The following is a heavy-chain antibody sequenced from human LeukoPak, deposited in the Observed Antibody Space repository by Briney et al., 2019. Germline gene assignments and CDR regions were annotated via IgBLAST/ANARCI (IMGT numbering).Heavy chain of an antibody. CDR1: GFTFSTYW. Sequence: GGSLRLSCAASGFTFSTYWMHWVRQAPGKGLVWVSRINGDGSITSYADSVKGRFTISRDNAKNTLYLQMNSLKTEDTAVYYCTGLPNSSWSTGVDYWGQGTLVTVSS. V-gene: IGHV3-74*01. CDR2: INGDGSIT. J-gene: IGHJ4*02. CDR3: TGLPNSSWSTGVDY. D-gene: IGHD6-13*01.